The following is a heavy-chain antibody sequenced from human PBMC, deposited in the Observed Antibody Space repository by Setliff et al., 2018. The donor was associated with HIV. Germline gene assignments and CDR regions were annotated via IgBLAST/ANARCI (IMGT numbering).Heavy chain of an antibody. CDR2: INPYNAKT. V-gene: IGHV1-18*01. CDR3: ARDSGALYCSSTSCYAY. CDR1: GYSFRNYG. J-gene: IGHJ4*02. Sequence: ASVKVSCKASGYSFRNYGVTWVRQAPGQGLGWLGWINPYNAKTNYAQNLQDRVTMTTDTSTSTAYMELRSLTSDDTAVYYCARDSGALYCSSTSCYAYWGQGTVVTVA. D-gene: IGHD2-2*01.